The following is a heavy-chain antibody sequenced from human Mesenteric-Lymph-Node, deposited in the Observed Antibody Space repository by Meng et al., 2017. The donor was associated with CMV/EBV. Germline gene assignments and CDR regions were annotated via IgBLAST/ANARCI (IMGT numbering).Heavy chain of an antibody. CDR3: AKDIGLEGADTYYYGMDV. CDR1: GFIFRDYS. CDR2: IGWNSGNV. Sequence: SLKISCAASGFIFRDYSMHWVRQAPGKGLEWVSSIGWNSGNVVYSDSVRGRITISRDNTKKSLYLQMNSLRAEDTALYYCAKDIGLEGADTYYYGMDVWSQGTTVTVSS. D-gene: IGHD6-13*01. J-gene: IGHJ6*02. V-gene: IGHV3-9*01.